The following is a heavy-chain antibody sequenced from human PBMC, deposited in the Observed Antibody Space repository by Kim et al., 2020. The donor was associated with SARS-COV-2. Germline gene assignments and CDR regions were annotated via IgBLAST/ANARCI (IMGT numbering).Heavy chain of an antibody. J-gene: IGHJ4*02. CDR2: ISGSGGST. CDR1: GFTFSSYA. V-gene: IGHV3-23*01. D-gene: IGHD5-12*01. Sequence: GGSLRLSCAASGFTFSSYAMSWVRQAPGKGLEWVSAISGSGGSTYYADSVKGRFTISRDNSKNTLYLQMNSLRAEDTAVYYCARLGGGYQPFRLSYFDYWGQGTLVTVSS. CDR3: ARLGGGYQPFRLSYFDY.